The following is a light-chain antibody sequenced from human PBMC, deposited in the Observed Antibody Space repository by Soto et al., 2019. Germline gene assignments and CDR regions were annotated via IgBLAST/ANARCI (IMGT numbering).Light chain of an antibody. CDR3: QSLGTGIQV. CDR1: SGHSTYA. J-gene: IGLJ3*02. Sequence: QSVLTQSPSVSASLGASGKLTCTLSSGHSTYAIAWHQQQPEKGPRFLMKINSDGSHSKGDGFFDRFSGSSSGAERHLTIASLQSEDEADYYCQSLGTGIQVFGGGTKLTVL. CDR2: INSDGSH. V-gene: IGLV4-69*01.